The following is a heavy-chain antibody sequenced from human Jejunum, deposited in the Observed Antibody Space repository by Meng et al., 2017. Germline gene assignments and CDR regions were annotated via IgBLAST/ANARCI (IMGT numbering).Heavy chain of an antibody. Sequence: GASLKISCAASGFTFTSYSMHWVRQAPGQGLDWLAVISSDGSLRYYADSVKCRFTISRDNSKNTLFLQMNSLRDEDTALYYCARETLVTTKGIEHWGQGTLVTVSS. D-gene: IGHD4-17*01. J-gene: IGHJ4*02. V-gene: IGHV3-30*04. CDR2: ISSDGSLR. CDR3: ARETLVTTKGIEH. CDR1: GFTFTSYS.